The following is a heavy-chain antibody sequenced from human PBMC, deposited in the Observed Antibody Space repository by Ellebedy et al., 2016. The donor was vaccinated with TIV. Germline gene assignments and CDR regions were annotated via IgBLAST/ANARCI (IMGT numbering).Heavy chain of an antibody. Sequence: SETLSLTCTVSGGSITRSSYYWGWIRQPPGKGLEWIGSIYYSGSTDHNPSLKSRVTISADTSKNQFSLRLSSVTAADTAVYYCARWFGELLYVRWFDPWGQGTLVTVSS. CDR3: ARWFGELLYVRWFDP. CDR2: IYYSGST. D-gene: IGHD3-10*01. V-gene: IGHV4-39*01. CDR1: GGSITRSSYY. J-gene: IGHJ5*02.